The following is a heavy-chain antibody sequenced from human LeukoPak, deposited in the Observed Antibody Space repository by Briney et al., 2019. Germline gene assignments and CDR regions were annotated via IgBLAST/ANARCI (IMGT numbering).Heavy chain of an antibody. CDR2: MNPNSGNT. V-gene: IGHV1-8*03. D-gene: IGHD3-22*01. J-gene: IGHJ4*02. Sequence: ASVKVSCKASGYTFTTYDITWVRQATGQGLEWMGWMNPNSGNTAYAQKFQGRVTITRNTSISTAYMELSSLRSEDAAVYYCAREDYYDSGSNDYWGQGTLVTVSS. CDR3: AREDYYDSGSNDY. CDR1: GYTFTTYD.